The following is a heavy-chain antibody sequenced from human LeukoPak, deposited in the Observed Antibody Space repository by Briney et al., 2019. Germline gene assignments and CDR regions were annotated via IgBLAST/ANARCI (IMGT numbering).Heavy chain of an antibody. Sequence: GSLRPSYAASGFTFSSYGTNCVRQAPGKGLGWVSYISSSSSTIYYADSVKGRFTKPRDNAKNSLDLQMNSLRAGDTAGYYCARRRSFDIWRQGRMVTVCS. J-gene: IGHJ3*02. CDR2: ISSSSSTI. CDR1: GFTFSSYG. CDR3: ARRRSFDI. V-gene: IGHV3-48*01.